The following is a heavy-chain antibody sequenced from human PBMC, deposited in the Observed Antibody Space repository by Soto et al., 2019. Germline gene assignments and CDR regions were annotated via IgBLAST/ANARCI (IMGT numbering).Heavy chain of an antibody. CDR1: GFTFSNYA. CDR2: ISGSGGST. V-gene: IGHV3-23*01. D-gene: IGHD5-18*01. J-gene: IGHJ4*02. CDR3: AKDRGYSYGWDYFDY. Sequence: GGSLRLSCAASGFTFSNYAVTWVRQAPGKGLEWVSTISGSGGSTYYADSVKGRFTISRDNSKNTLYLQMNSLRAEDTAVYYCAKDRGYSYGWDYFDYWGQGTLVTVSS.